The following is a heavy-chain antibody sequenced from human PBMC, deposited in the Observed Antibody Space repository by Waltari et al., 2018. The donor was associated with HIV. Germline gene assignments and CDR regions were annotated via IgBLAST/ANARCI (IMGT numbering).Heavy chain of an antibody. CDR2: IIPIFGTA. CDR1: GSTFSSYA. J-gene: IGHJ3*02. CDR3: ARDVCSGGSCYLDAFDI. D-gene: IGHD2-15*01. Sequence: QVQLVQSGAEVKKPGSSVKVSCKASGSTFSSYAISWVRQAPGQGLEWMGGIIPIFGTANYAQKFQGRVTITADESTSTAYMELSSLRSEDTAVYYCARDVCSGGSCYLDAFDIWGQGTMVTVSS. V-gene: IGHV1-69*01.